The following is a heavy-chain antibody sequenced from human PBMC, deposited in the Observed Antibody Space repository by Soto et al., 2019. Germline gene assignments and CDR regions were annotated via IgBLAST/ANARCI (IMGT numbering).Heavy chain of an antibody. J-gene: IGHJ6*02. V-gene: IGHV3-7*01. Sequence: EVRLVESGGGLVQPGGSLTLSCAASGFTFSSYWMTWVRQAPGKGREGGANINQDGSEKYYMDSMKGRFTISRDNAKNSLLLQLNSLRAEDTAVYYCARDRGRPDLRDTHYYDSSDLDYGMDVWGQGTTVTVSS. CDR3: ARDRGRPDLRDTHYYDSSDLDYGMDV. CDR2: INQDGSEK. D-gene: IGHD3-22*01. CDR1: GFTFSSYW.